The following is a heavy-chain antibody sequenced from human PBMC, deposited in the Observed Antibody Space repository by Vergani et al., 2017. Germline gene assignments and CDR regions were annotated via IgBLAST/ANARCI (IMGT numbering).Heavy chain of an antibody. J-gene: IGHJ4*02. CDR3: ARHDRVGELYFDY. V-gene: IGHV4-39*01. CDR1: GGSISSSSYY. CDR2: IYYSGST. D-gene: IGHD3-10*01. Sequence: QVQLQESGPGLVKPSGTLSLTCAVSGGSISSSSYYWGWIRQPPGKGLEWIGSIYYSGSTYYNPSLKSRVTISVDTSKNQFSLKLSSVTAADSAVYYCARHDRVGELYFDYWGQGTLVTVSS.